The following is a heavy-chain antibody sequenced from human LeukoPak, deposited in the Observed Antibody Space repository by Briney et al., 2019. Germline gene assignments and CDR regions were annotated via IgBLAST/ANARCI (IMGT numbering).Heavy chain of an antibody. D-gene: IGHD2-15*01. V-gene: IGHV3-23*01. CDR1: GFTFSSYG. CDR3: AREGSPFYYYYMDV. Sequence: GGSLRLSCAASGFTFSSYGMSWVRQAPGKGLEWVSAISGSGGSTYYADSVRGRFTISRDNYKNTLFLEMNSLRADDTAVYYCAREGSPFYYYYMDVWGKGTTVTVSS. J-gene: IGHJ6*03. CDR2: ISGSGGST.